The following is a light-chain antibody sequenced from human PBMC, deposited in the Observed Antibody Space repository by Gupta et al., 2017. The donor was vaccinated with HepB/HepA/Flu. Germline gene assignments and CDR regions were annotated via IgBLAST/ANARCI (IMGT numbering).Light chain of an antibody. CDR3: QQSNIFPLT. J-gene: IGKJ4*01. CDR2: GAS. Sequence: DIQMTQSPDFLSASVGDRVTISCRASQSISTYVNWYQQKVGEAPKLLVSGASSSQSGVPSRFSGSGCGIDFVLTISSLQPEDFATYYCQQSNIFPLTFGGGTKVEIK. CDR1: QSISTY. V-gene: IGKV1-39*01.